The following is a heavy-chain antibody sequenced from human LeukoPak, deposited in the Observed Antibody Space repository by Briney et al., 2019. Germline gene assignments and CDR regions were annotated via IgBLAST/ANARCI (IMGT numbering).Heavy chain of an antibody. D-gene: IGHD6-25*01. Sequence: GGSLRLSCAASGFTFSSYAMNWVRQAPGKGLEWVSYISSSGSTIYYADSVKGRFTISRDNAKNSLYLQMNSLRAEDTAVYYCASPAAAIDFDYWGQGTLVTVSS. CDR1: GFTFSSYA. J-gene: IGHJ4*02. CDR2: ISSSGSTI. CDR3: ASPAAAIDFDY. V-gene: IGHV3-48*03.